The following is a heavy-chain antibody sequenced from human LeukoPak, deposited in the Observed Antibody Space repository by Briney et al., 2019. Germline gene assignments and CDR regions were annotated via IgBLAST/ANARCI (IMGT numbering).Heavy chain of an antibody. Sequence: GGSLRLSCAASGFTFSSYSMSWVRQAPGKGLEWVSSISSSSSYIYYADSVKGRFTISRDNAKNSLYLQMNSQRAEDTAVYYCARGGGKYSSSWLNWFDPWGQGTLVTVSS. V-gene: IGHV3-21*01. D-gene: IGHD6-13*01. CDR2: ISSSSSYI. CDR1: GFTFSSYS. CDR3: ARGGGKYSSSWLNWFDP. J-gene: IGHJ5*02.